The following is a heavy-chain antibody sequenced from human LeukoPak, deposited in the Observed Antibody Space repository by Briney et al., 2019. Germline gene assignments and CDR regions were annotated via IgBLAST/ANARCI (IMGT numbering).Heavy chain of an antibody. Sequence: GGTLRLSCAASGFTFSSYGMSWVRQAPGKGLEWVSAISGSGGSTYYADSVKGRFTISRDNSKNTLYLQMNSLRAEDTAVYYCAKTFVEYYYDSIKSYYFDYWGRGTLVTVSS. CDR2: ISGSGGST. J-gene: IGHJ4*02. D-gene: IGHD3-22*01. V-gene: IGHV3-23*01. CDR1: GFTFSSYG. CDR3: AKTFVEYYYDSIKSYYFDY.